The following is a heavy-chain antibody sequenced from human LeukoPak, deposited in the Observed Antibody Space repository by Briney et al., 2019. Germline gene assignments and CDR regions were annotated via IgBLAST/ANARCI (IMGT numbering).Heavy chain of an antibody. CDR1: GYSFTSYW. J-gene: IGHJ4*02. V-gene: IGHV5-51*01. CDR2: IYPGDSDT. D-gene: IGHD5-18*01. Sequence: GESLKISCQGSGYSFTSYWIGWVRQMPGKGLEWMGIIYPGDSDTRYSPSFQGQVTISADKSISTAYLQWSSLKASDTAMYYCARRGYSYGASFDYWGQGTLVTVSS. CDR3: ARRGYSYGASFDY.